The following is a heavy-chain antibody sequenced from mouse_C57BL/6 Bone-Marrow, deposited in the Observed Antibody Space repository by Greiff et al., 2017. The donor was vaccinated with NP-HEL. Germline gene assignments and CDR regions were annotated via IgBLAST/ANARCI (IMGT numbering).Heavy chain of an antibody. J-gene: IGHJ1*03. Sequence: VQLQQPGAELVKPGASVKMSCKASGYTFTSYWITWVKQRPGQGLEWIGDTYPGSGSTNYNEKFKSKATLTVDTSSSTAYMQLSSLTSEDSAVYYCARWRYYYYGSSYVGYFDVWGTGTTVTVSS. CDR3: ARWRYYYYGSSYVGYFDV. CDR2: TYPGSGST. D-gene: IGHD1-1*01. CDR1: GYTFTSYW. V-gene: IGHV1-55*01.